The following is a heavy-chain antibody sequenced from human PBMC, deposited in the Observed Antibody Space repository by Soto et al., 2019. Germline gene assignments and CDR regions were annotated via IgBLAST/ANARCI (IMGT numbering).Heavy chain of an antibody. CDR2: IFYTGST. CDR3: ASVTRYCTGGGCNPNWFDP. V-gene: IGHV4-30-4*01. D-gene: IGHD2-8*02. J-gene: IGHJ5*02. Sequence: QVQLQESGPGLVMPSQTLSLTCTVSGGSISSGDYYWSWIRQPPGKGLEWIGCIFYTGSTYYNPSLNSRITISVHTSKSQFSLKLTSVTAADTAVYYCASVTRYCTGGGCNPNWFDPWGQGTLVTVSS. CDR1: GGSISSGDYY.